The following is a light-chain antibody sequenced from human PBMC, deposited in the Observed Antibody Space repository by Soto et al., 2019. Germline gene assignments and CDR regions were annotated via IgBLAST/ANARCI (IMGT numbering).Light chain of an antibody. V-gene: IGKV3-11*01. Sequence: EIVLTQSPATLSLSPGDRATLSCRASQSVSSYLAWYQQKPGQAPRLLIYDASNRATGIPARFSASGSGTDFTLTISSLEPEDFAVYYCQQRSNWPRGTFGQGTKVEIK. CDR1: QSVSSY. J-gene: IGKJ1*01. CDR3: QQRSNWPRGT. CDR2: DAS.